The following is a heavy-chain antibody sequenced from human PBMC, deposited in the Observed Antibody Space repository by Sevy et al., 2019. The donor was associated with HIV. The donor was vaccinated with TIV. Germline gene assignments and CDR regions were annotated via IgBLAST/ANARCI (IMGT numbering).Heavy chain of an antibody. CDR1: GYTFTGYY. CDR2: INPNSGGT. V-gene: IGHV1-2*02. Sequence: ASVKVSCKASGYTFTGYYMHWVRQAPGQGLEWMGWINPNSGGTNYAQKFQGRVTMTRDTSISTAYMELSRLRSDDTAVYYCVRGQSNYYYYMDVWGKGTTVTVSS. J-gene: IGHJ6*03. CDR3: VRGQSNYYYYMDV.